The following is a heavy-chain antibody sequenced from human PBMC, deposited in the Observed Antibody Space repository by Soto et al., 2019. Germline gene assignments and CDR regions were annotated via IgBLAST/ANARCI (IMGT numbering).Heavy chain of an antibody. Sequence: EVQLVESGGGLVQPGGSLRLSCAASGFTFSSYNMNWVRQAPGKGLEWISDISLSSSTIFYADSVKGRFTISRDNAKNSLYRQMNSLRAEDTAVYYCARDSRNYYYYMDVWGKGTTVTVS. CDR2: ISLSSSTI. J-gene: IGHJ6*03. CDR3: ARDSRNYYYYMDV. CDR1: GFTFSSYN. V-gene: IGHV3-48*01.